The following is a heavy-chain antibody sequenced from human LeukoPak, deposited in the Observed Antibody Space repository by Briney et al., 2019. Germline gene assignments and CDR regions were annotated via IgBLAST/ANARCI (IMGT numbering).Heavy chain of an antibody. CDR2: ISYDGSNK. V-gene: IGHV3-30*04. D-gene: IGHD3-3*01. CDR1: GFTFSRHS. Sequence: GGSMRLSCAASGFTFSRHSMSWVRQAPGKGLEWVAVISYDGSNKYYADSVKGRFTISRDNSKNTLYLQMNSLRAEDTAVYYCAREIPSITIFGRTDSMDVWGKGTTVTVSS. J-gene: IGHJ6*04. CDR3: AREIPSITIFGRTDSMDV.